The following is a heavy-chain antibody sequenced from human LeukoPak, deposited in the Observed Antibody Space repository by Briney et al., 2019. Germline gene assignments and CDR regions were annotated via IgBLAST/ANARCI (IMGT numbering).Heavy chain of an antibody. V-gene: IGHV3-23*01. J-gene: IGHJ3*02. Sequence: QPGGSLRLSCAASGFTFSTYAMSWVRQAPGKGLEWVSAISGSGGSTYYADSVKGRFTISRDNSKKTLYLQMNSLRAEDTAVYFCAKDCLTGYYEDAFDIWGQGTMVTVFS. CDR1: GFTFSTYA. CDR3: AKDCLTGYYEDAFDI. CDR2: ISGSGGST. D-gene: IGHD3-9*01.